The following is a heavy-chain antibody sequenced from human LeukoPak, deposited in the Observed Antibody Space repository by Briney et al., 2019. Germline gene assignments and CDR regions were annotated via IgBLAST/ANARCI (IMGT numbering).Heavy chain of an antibody. CDR2: IWYDGSNK. D-gene: IGHD3-9*01. Sequence: GGSLRLSCAASGFTFSRYGMHWVRQAPGKGLEWVAVIWYDGSNKYYADSVKGRFTISRDNSKNTLYLQMNGLRAEDTAVYYCAKSGVLRYFDWSDPEYYFDYWGQGTLVTVSS. CDR3: AKSGVLRYFDWSDPEYYFDY. CDR1: GFTFSRYG. J-gene: IGHJ4*02. V-gene: IGHV3-33*06.